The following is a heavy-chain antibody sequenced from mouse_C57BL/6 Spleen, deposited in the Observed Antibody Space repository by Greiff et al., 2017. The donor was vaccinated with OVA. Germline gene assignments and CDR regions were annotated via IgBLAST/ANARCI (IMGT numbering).Heavy chain of an antibody. V-gene: IGHV7-4*01. CDR1: GFTFTDYY. Sequence: EVQLVESGGGLVQPGASLRLSCAASGFTFTDYYMSWVRQPPGKAPEWLALIRNKANGYTTEYTASVKGRFTISRDNSQNNLYLQMNTVRAADSATYYSVKGGKDHFDYWGQGTTLTVSS. J-gene: IGHJ2*01. CDR2: IRNKANGYTT. CDR3: VKGGKDHFDY.